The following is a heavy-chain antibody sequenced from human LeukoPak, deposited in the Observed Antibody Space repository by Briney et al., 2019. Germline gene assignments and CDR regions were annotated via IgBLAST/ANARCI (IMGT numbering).Heavy chain of an antibody. V-gene: IGHV4-59*01. CDR1: GGSISSYY. CDR2: IYYSGST. Sequence: PSETLSLTCTVSGGSISSYYWSWIRQPPGKGLEWIGYIYYSGSTNYNPSLKSRVTISVDTSKNQFSLKLSSVTAADTAVYYYAKGGSYWYFDLWGRGTLVTVSS. CDR3: AKGGSYWYFDL. D-gene: IGHD1-26*01. J-gene: IGHJ2*01.